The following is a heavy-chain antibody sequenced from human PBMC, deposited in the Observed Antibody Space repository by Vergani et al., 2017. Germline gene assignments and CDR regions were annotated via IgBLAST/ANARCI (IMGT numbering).Heavy chain of an antibody. CDR2: IRYDGSNP. Sequence: QEQLLQSGGGVVQPGGSLRLSCIGSGYTFGHFDMHWVRQAPGKGLAWVAFIRYDGSNPQYIDSVKGRFIISRDNTKDTLFLQMNGLRPEDTGTYFCAKKEVSLYYNGVDVWGQGTMITVSS. CDR3: AKKEVSLYYNGVDV. CDR1: GYTFGHFD. J-gene: IGHJ6*02. V-gene: IGHV3-30*02.